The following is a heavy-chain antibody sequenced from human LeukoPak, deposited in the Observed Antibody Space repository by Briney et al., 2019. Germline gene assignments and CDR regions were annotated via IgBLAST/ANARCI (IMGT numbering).Heavy chain of an antibody. Sequence: GGSLRLSCAASGFTFSTSAMHWVRQAPGQGLEYVSAISSGGSSTYYVDSVKGRFTISRDNSKNTLYLQMGSLRTEDMAVYYCARVFYDSGGYYYDYWGQGTLVTVSS. V-gene: IGHV3-64*02. CDR1: GFTFSTSA. CDR2: ISSGGSST. CDR3: ARVFYDSGGYYYDY. J-gene: IGHJ4*02. D-gene: IGHD3-22*01.